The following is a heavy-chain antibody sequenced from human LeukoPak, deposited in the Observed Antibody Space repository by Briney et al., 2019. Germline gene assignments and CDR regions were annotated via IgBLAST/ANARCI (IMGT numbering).Heavy chain of an antibody. CDR3: ARCDHYYYYMDV. CDR2: ISAYNGNT. Sequence: ASVKVSCKASGYTFTSYGISWVRQAPGQGLEWMGWISAYNGNTNYAQKLQGRVTMTTDTSTSTAYMELRSLRSEDTAVYYCARCDHYYYYMDVWGKGTTVTVSS. J-gene: IGHJ6*03. CDR1: GYTFTSYG. V-gene: IGHV1-18*01.